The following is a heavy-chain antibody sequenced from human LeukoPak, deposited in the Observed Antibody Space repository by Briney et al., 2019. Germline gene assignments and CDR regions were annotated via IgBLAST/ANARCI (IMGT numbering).Heavy chain of an antibody. Sequence: GESLKISCKVSGYSFTTYWIAWVRQMPGKGLEWMGTIYPGDSDTRYSPSFQGQVTISADKSINTAYLQWSSLKASDTAMYYCARHAQQQLVPKFDYWGQGTLVTVSS. D-gene: IGHD6-13*01. J-gene: IGHJ4*02. CDR1: GYSFTTYW. V-gene: IGHV5-51*01. CDR3: ARHAQQQLVPKFDY. CDR2: IYPGDSDT.